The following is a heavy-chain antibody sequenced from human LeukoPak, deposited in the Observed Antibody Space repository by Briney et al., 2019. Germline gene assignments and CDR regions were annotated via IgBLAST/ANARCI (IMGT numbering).Heavy chain of an antibody. J-gene: IGHJ6*02. D-gene: IGHD3-22*01. CDR3: ARAPSYYYDSSGYFLPNYYYYGMDV. Sequence: GGSLRLSCAASGFTFSSYSMNWVRQAPGKGLEWVSYISSSSTIYYADSVKGRFTISRDNAKNSLYLQMNSLRTEDTAVYYCARAPSYYYDSSGYFLPNYYYYGMDVWGQGTTVTVSS. V-gene: IGHV3-48*01. CDR2: ISSSSTI. CDR1: GFTFSSYS.